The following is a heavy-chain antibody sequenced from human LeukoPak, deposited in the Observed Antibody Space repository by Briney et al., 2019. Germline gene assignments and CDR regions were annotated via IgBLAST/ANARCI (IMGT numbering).Heavy chain of an antibody. CDR1: GCTCSSCS. J-gene: IGHJ4*02. CDR2: ICSGGSTV. CDR3: ASDMRGGFSSGGADC. V-gene: IGHV3-48*01. Sequence: GGSLRLSGKTPGCTCSSCSRNWVRQAPGQGLESISYICSGGSTVYYADAVKGRFTVSRDNAENALFLQMNSPRAEDTAVYYCASDMRGGFSSGGADCWGQGALVTVSS. D-gene: IGHD3-10*01.